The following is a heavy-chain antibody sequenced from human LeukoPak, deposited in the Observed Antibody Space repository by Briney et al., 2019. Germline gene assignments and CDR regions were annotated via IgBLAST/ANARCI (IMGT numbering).Heavy chain of an antibody. CDR1: GGSISSGGYY. D-gene: IGHD2-2*01. V-gene: IGHV4-30-4*08. CDR3: ARGCSTSCPLDY. CDR2: IYYSGST. Sequence: SQTLSLTCTVSGGSISSGGYYWSWIRQPPGKGLEWIGYIYYSGSTYYNPSLKSRVTISVDTSKNQFSLKLSSVTAADTAVYYCARGCSTSCPLDYWGQGTLVTVSS. J-gene: IGHJ4*02.